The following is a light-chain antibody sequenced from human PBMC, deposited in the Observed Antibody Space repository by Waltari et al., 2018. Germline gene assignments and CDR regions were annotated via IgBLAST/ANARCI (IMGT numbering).Light chain of an antibody. CDR2: DVS. CDR3: CSYADSNTVL. J-gene: IGLJ2*01. Sequence: QSVLTQPRSVSGSPGQSVTIPCTGTSSDVGFYNYVSWYQQHPGKAPKLMIYDVSERPSGVPDRFSGSKSGNTASLTISGLQAEDEADFYCCSYADSNTVLFGGGTKVTVL. V-gene: IGLV2-11*01. CDR1: SSDVGFYNY.